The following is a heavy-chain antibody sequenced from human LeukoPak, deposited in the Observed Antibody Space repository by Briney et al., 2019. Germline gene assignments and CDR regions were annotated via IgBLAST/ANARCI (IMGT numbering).Heavy chain of an antibody. D-gene: IGHD3-22*01. CDR3: ARVFGYYYDSSGDY. CDR2: IYHSGST. V-gene: IGHV4-39*07. Sequence: PSETLSLTCTVSGGSFSSSDYYWGWIRQPPGKGLEWIGSIYHSGSTYYNPSLKSRVTISVDTSKNQFSLKLSSVTAADTAVYYCARVFGYYYDSSGDYWGQGTLVTVSS. CDR1: GGSFSSSDYY. J-gene: IGHJ4*02.